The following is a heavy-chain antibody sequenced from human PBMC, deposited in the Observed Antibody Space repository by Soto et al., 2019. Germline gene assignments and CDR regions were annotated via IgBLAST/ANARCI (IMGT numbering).Heavy chain of an antibody. V-gene: IGHV4-4*02. D-gene: IGHD3-10*01. Sequence: QVQLQESGPGLVKPSGTLSLTCAVSGGSISSSNWWSWVRQPPGKGLEWIGEIYHSGSTNYNPSPKRRSNKAVDESKNQFGLKLSAVTGADTAVYYWAGERLWFGDCNTWGTDVWGQGTTVTVS. CDR3: AGERLWFGDCNTWGTDV. CDR1: GGSISSSNW. J-gene: IGHJ6*02. CDR2: IYHSGST.